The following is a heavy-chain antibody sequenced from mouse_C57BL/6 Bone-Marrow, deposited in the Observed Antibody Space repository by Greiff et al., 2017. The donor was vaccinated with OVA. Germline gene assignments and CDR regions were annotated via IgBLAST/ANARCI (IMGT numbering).Heavy chain of an antibody. Sequence: EVKLVESGTVLARPGASVKMSCKTSGYTFTSYWMHWVKQRPGQGLEWIGAIYPGNSDTSYNQKFKGKAKLTAVTSASTAYMELSSLTNEDSAVYYCTRSYGSSPWFAYWSQGTLVTVSA. CDR1: GYTFTSYW. CDR2: IYPGNSDT. J-gene: IGHJ3*01. V-gene: IGHV1-5*01. D-gene: IGHD1-1*01. CDR3: TRSYGSSPWFAY.